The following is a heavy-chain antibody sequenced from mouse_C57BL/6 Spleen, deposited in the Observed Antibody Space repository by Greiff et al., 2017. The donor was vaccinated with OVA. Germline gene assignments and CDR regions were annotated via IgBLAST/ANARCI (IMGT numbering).Heavy chain of an antibody. CDR3: ARSGDYDGFSFAY. D-gene: IGHD2-4*01. CDR1: GYTFTSYW. Sequence: VQLQQPGAELVKPGASVKLSCKASGYTFTSYWMHWVKQRPGQGLEWIGMIHPNSGSTNYNEKFKSKATLTVDKSSSTAYMQLSSLTSEDSAVYYCARSGDYDGFSFAYWGQGTLVTVSA. CDR2: IHPNSGST. J-gene: IGHJ3*01. V-gene: IGHV1-64*01.